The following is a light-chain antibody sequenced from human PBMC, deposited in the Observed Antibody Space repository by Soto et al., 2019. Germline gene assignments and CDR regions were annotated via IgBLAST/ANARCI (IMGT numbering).Light chain of an antibody. V-gene: IGLV2-11*01. J-gene: IGLJ1*01. CDR3: CSYAASNTFV. CDR1: SSDVGGYNY. CDR2: DVS. Sequence: QSVLTQPRSVSRSPGQSVTISCTGTSSDVGGYNYVSWYQQYSGKAPKVMIYDVSKRPSGVPDRFSGSKSGNTASLTISGLRAEDEADYYCCSYAASNTFVFGTGTKVTVL.